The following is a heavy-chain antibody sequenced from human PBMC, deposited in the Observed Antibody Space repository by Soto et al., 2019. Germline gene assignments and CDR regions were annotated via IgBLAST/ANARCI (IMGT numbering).Heavy chain of an antibody. J-gene: IGHJ6*02. Sequence: ASVKVCCTASGYTFNGYYMHWVRQAPGQGLEWMGWINPNSGGTNYAQKFQGWVTMTRDTSISTAYMELSRLRSDDTAVYYCARGRYYYYYVRDVGGQGTTVTVSS. CDR2: INPNSGGT. CDR3: ARGRYYYYYVRDV. CDR1: GYTFNGYY. V-gene: IGHV1-2*04. D-gene: IGHD3-10*01.